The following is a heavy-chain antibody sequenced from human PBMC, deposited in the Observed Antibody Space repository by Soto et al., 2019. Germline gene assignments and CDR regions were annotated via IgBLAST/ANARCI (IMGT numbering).Heavy chain of an antibody. CDR1: GGSISSRGYY. J-gene: IGHJ4*02. V-gene: IGHV4-61*05. CDR3: ARRYGGNFDY. CDR2: IYYSGST. D-gene: IGHD1-26*01. Sequence: SETLSLTCTVSGGSISSRGYYWGWIRQPPGKGLEWIGYIYYSGSTNYNPSLKSRVTISVDTSKNQFSLKLTSVTAADTAVYYCARRYGGNFDYWGQGTLVTVS.